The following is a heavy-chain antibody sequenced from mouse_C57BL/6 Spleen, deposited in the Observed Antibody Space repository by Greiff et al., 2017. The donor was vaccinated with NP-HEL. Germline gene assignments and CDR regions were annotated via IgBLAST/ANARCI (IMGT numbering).Heavy chain of an antibody. Sequence: EVKLMESGPGLVKPSQSLSLTCSVTGYSITSGYYWNWIRQFPGNKLEWMGYISYDGSNNYNPSLKNRISITRDTSKNQFFLKLNSVTTEDTATYYCARDGGSSPMDYWGQGTSVTVSS. CDR1: GYSITSGYY. CDR2: ISYDGSN. CDR3: ARDGGSSPMDY. J-gene: IGHJ4*01. D-gene: IGHD1-1*01. V-gene: IGHV3-6*01.